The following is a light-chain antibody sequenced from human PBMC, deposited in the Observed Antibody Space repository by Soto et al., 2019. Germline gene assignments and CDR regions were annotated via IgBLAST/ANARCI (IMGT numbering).Light chain of an antibody. CDR3: LLYFGDAQV. CDR1: TGAVTSGSY. J-gene: IGLJ2*01. Sequence: QTVVTQEPSLTVSPGGTVTLTCASSTGAVTSGSYPNWLQQKPGQAPRALIYSTSYKHSWTPARFSGSLLGDKAALTLSGVQPEDEADYYCLLYFGDAQVFGGGTKVTVL. CDR2: STS. V-gene: IGLV7-43*01.